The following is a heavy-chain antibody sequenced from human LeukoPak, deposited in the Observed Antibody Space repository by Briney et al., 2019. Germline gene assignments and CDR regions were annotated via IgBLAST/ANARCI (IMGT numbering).Heavy chain of an antibody. D-gene: IGHD6-19*01. J-gene: IGHJ4*02. CDR1: GGSISSYY. Sequence: PSETLSLTCTVSGGSISSYYWSWIRQPPGKGLEWIGDIYYSGSTNYNPSLKSRVTISVDTSKNQFSLKLSSVTAANTAVYYCARGRIAVAGTKNYFDYWGQGTLVTVSS. CDR3: ARGRIAVAGTKNYFDY. CDR2: IYYSGST. V-gene: IGHV4-59*01.